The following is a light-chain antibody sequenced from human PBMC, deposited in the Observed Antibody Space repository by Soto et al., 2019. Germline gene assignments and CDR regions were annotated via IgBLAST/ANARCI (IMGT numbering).Light chain of an antibody. CDR2: EVT. V-gene: IGLV2-14*01. CDR1: NTDVGQGKS. J-gene: IGLJ1*01. Sequence: QSVLAQPASVSGSRGQSITISCFGRNTDVGQGKSVSWYQQGPGKAPKLLLFEVTNRPSRISSRFSGSRSGNTASRTISGLQPDDEGDYYCVSYTDTDTLVFGTGTKVTVL. CDR3: VSYTDTDTLV.